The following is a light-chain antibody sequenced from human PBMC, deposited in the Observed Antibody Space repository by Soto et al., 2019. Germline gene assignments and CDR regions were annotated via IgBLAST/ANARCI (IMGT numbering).Light chain of an antibody. V-gene: IGLV2-11*01. CDR1: SSDVGGSGL. CDR3: CSYAGSYTHV. Sequence: QSALTQPASVSGSPAQSITISCTGSSSDVGGSGLVSWYQFHPGKAPKIIIYDVTKRPSGVPDRFSGSKSGNTASLTISGLQAEDEADYYCCSYAGSYTHVFGTGTKLTVL. J-gene: IGLJ1*01. CDR2: DVT.